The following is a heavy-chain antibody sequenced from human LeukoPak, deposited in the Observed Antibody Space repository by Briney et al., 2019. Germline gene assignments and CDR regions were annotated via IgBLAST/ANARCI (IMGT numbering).Heavy chain of an antibody. CDR3: AKDLRGYCSSTSCPLYFDY. J-gene: IGHJ4*02. CDR1: GLTFGSHS. V-gene: IGHV3-48*01. Sequence: GGSLRLSCAASGLTFGSHSMTWVRQAPGKGLEWVSYISAGSTTIYYTDSVKGRFTFSRDNAKNSLFLQMNSLRAEDTAVYYCAKDLRGYCSSTSCPLYFDYWGQGTLVTVSS. CDR2: ISAGSTTI. D-gene: IGHD2-2*03.